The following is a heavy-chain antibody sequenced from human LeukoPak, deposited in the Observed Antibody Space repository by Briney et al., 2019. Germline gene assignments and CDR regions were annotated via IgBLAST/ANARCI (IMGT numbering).Heavy chain of an antibody. V-gene: IGHV1-69*05. CDR3: ARGGGYSPNDYYYYYYMDV. D-gene: IGHD5-18*01. CDR2: IIPIFGTA. Sequence: GASVKVSCKASGGTFSSYAISWVRQAPGQGLEWMGGIIPIFGTANYAQKFQGRVTITTDESTSTAYVELSSLRSEDTAVYYCARGGGYSPNDYYYYYYMDVWGKGTTVTVSS. CDR1: GGTFSSYA. J-gene: IGHJ6*03.